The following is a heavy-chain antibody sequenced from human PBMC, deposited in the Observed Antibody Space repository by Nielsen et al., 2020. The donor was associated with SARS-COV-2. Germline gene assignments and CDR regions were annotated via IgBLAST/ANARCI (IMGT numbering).Heavy chain of an antibody. CDR3: ARLSGNYGYDY. D-gene: IGHD5-18*01. J-gene: IGHJ4*02. Sequence: GGSLRLSCAASGLTFSSYAMHWVRQAPGKGLEWVAVISYDGSNKYYADSVKGRFTISRDNSKNTLYLQMNSLRAEDTAVHYCARLSGNYGYDYWGQGTLVTVSS. CDR1: GLTFSSYA. V-gene: IGHV3-30*04. CDR2: ISYDGSNK.